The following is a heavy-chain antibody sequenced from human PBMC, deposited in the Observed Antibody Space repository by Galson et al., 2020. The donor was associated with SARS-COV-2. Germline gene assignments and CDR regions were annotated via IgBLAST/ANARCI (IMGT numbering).Heavy chain of an antibody. CDR1: GFTFSSYV. CDR2: VSYDGHNK. V-gene: IGHV3-30*10. CDR3: ARDPGDFDFDI. D-gene: IGHD7-27*01. Sequence: GGSLRLSCAASGFTFSSYVMHWVRQAPGKGLEWVGSVSYDGHNKYYTASARGRFTISRDNSKNTIYLQLNSLRTDDTAVYYCARDPGDFDFDIWGQGTMVTVSS. J-gene: IGHJ3*02.